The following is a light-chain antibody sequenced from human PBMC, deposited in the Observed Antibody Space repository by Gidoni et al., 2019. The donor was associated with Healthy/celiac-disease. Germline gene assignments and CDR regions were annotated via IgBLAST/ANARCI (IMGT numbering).Light chain of an antibody. CDR3: QQSYSTPRT. J-gene: IGKJ2*01. Sequence: DIQMTQSPSSLSASVGDRVTITCRASQSIRSYLNWYQQKPGKAPKLLIYAASSLQSGVPSRFSGSGSGTDFTLTISSLQPEDFATYYCQQSYSTPRTFXQXTKLEIK. CDR1: QSIRSY. CDR2: AAS. V-gene: IGKV1-39*01.